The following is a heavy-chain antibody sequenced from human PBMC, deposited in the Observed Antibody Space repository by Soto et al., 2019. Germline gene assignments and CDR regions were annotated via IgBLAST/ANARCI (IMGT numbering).Heavy chain of an antibody. CDR1: GDTFNFYS. CDR2: VNPIVSMS. V-gene: IGHV1-69*02. J-gene: IGHJ4*02. Sequence: QVQLVQSGAEVKRPGSSVKVSCKASGDTFNFYSINWVRQDPRLGLEWMGRVNPIVSMSNYAQKFQCRVTMPAQQSPSTAYMELSSLRSEDTAIYYCASRYGSGYRAFDYWGQGALVTVSS. CDR3: ASRYGSGYRAFDY. D-gene: IGHD3-10*01.